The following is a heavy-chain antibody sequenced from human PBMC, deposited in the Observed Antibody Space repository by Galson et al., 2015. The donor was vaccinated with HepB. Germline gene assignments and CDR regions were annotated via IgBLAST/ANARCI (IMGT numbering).Heavy chain of an antibody. D-gene: IGHD3-22*01. CDR1: GYTFTSYA. CDR3: ASLYYYDSSGYPRSDFLGWFDP. Sequence: SVKVSCKASGYTFTSYAMNWVRQAPGQGLEWMGWINTNTGNPTYAQGFTGRFVFSLDTSVSTAYLQISSLKAEDTAVYYCASLYYYDSSGYPRSDFLGWFDPWGQGTLVTVSS. J-gene: IGHJ5*02. CDR2: INTNTGNP. V-gene: IGHV7-4-1*02.